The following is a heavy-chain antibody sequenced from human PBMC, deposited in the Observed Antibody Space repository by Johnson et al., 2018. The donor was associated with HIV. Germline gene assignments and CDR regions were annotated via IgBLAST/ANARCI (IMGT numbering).Heavy chain of an antibody. CDR2: ISYDGSNK. CDR1: GFTFSSYA. Sequence: VHLVESGGGVAQPGRSLRLSCAASGFTFSSYAMHWVRQAPGKGLEWVAVISYDGSNKYYADSVKGRFTISRDNSKNSLYLQMNSLRAEDTAVYYCARAYSSSWYRDDAFDIWGQGTMVTVFS. CDR3: ARAYSSSWYRDDAFDI. D-gene: IGHD6-13*01. V-gene: IGHV3-30*04. J-gene: IGHJ3*02.